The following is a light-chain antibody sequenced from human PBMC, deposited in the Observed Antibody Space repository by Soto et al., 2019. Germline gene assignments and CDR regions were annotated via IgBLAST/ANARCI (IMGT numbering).Light chain of an antibody. CDR3: SSYTISSTDV. J-gene: IGLJ1*01. Sequence: QSALTQPASVSGSPGQSITISCTGTSSDVGGYNYVSWYQQHPGKAPKLMIYEVSNRPSGVSNRFSGSKSGNTASLTISGLQAEDEADYYCSSYTISSTDVFGSGTQLTVL. V-gene: IGLV2-14*01. CDR1: SSDVGGYNY. CDR2: EVS.